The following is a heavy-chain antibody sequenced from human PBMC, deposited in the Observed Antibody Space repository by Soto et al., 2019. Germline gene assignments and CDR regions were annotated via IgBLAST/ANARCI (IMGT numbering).Heavy chain of an antibody. J-gene: IGHJ6*02. CDR1: GYSFTSYW. D-gene: IGHD6-13*01. Sequence: PGESLKISCKGSGYSFTSYWISWVRQMPGKGLEWMGRIDPSDSYTNYSPSFQGHVTISADKSISTAYLQWSSLKASDTAMYYCARQAPTGSSWYQANQWRNYYYGMDVWGQGTTVTVSS. CDR3: ARQAPTGSSWYQANQWRNYYYGMDV. V-gene: IGHV5-10-1*01. CDR2: IDPSDSYT.